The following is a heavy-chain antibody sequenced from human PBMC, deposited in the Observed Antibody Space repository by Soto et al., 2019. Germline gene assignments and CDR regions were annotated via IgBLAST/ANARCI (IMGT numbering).Heavy chain of an antibody. CDR2: IYQTGST. D-gene: IGHD3-16*01. J-gene: IGHJ5*02. V-gene: IGHV4-4*02. Sequence: QVQLQESGPGLVKPSGTLSLTCAVSNGSITSGNWWRWVLQPPGKGLEWIGDIYQTGSTNYNPSLMSRVIISVDKSKNNFSLSLSSVTAADTAVYFCARVWGALAPIAGWFGPWGRGILVTVSS. CDR3: ARVWGALAPIAGWFGP. CDR1: NGSITSGNW.